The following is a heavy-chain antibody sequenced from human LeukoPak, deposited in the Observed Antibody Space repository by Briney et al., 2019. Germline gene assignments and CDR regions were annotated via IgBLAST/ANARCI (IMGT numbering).Heavy chain of an antibody. CDR1: GGSFSGYC. D-gene: IGHD7-27*01. CDR3: ARSIGDWGLFGY. CDR2: INHSGST. V-gene: IGHV4-34*01. Sequence: PSETLSLTCAVYGGSFSGYCWSWIRQPPGKGLEWIGEINHSGSTNYNPSLKSRVTISVDTSKNQFSLKLSSVTAADTAVYYCARSIGDWGLFGYWGQGTLVTVSS. J-gene: IGHJ4*02.